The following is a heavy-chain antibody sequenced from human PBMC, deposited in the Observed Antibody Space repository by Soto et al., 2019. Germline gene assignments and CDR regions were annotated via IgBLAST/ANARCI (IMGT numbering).Heavy chain of an antibody. J-gene: IGHJ4*02. Sequence: GASVKVSCKASGDTFIAYPINWVRQAPGQGLEWMGVIIPIFGTTNYAQKFQGRVTITADESTSTAYMELSSLRSEDTALYYCARGARYDFWSDYYASFDYWGQGTLVTVSS. CDR1: GDTFIAYP. V-gene: IGHV1-69*13. CDR3: ARGARYDFWSDYYASFDY. CDR2: IIPIFGTT. D-gene: IGHD3-3*01.